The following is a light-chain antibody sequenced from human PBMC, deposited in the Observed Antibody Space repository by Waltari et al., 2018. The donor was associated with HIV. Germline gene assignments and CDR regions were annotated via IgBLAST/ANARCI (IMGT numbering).Light chain of an antibody. Sequence: DVVMTQSPDALVGSLGERVTINCKSSQSILSNSNKKNYLAWYQQRPGQPPKLLVYWASTRESGVPARFRGSGSGTDFTLTITNLQAEDAAIYYCQQYYRTPPAFGQGTKVEI. J-gene: IGKJ1*01. V-gene: IGKV4-1*01. CDR2: WAS. CDR1: QSILSNSNKKNY. CDR3: QQYYRTPPA.